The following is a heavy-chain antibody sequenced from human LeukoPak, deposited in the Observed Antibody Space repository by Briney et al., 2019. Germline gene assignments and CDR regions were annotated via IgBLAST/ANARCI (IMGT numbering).Heavy chain of an antibody. CDR3: ARAYSSGWYFRFYFDY. CDR2: IYHSGNT. Sequence: SETLSLTCTVSGYSISSGYYWAWIRQPPGQGLQWIGNIYHSGNTYYNPSLKSRVSISVDTSKNQFSLKLSSVTAADAAVYYCARAYSSGWYFRFYFDYWGQGTLVTVSS. CDR1: GYSISSGYY. J-gene: IGHJ4*02. V-gene: IGHV4-38-2*02. D-gene: IGHD6-19*01.